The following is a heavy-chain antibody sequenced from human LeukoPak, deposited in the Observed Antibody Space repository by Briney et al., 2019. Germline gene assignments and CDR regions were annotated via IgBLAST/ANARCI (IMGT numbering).Heavy chain of an antibody. J-gene: IGHJ3*02. CDR2: IHYTGTT. V-gene: IGHV4-59*08. CDR1: GGSINSHY. CDR3: ATSRVGTYDRPFDI. D-gene: IGHD3-3*01. Sequence: SETLSLTCIVSGGSINSHYWSWIRQPPGKGLEWIGDIHYTGTTKYNPSVKSRVTISIDTSKNQFSLELSSVTATDTAVYFCATSRVGTYDRPFDIWGQGTIVTVSS.